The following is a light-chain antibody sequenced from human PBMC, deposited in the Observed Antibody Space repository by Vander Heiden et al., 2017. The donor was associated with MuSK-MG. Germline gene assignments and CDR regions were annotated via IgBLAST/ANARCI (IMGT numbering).Light chain of an antibody. CDR1: SSDVGGYNY. V-gene: IGLV2-14*01. CDR2: EVS. J-gene: IGLJ1*01. Sequence: HSPLPQPAPVSGSPGQSLPIPCTGTSSDVGGYNYVSWYQQHPGKAPKLMIYEVSNRPSGVSNRFSGSKSGNTASLTISGLQAEDEADYYCSSYTSSSTPFVFGTGTKVTVL. CDR3: SSYTSSSTPFV.